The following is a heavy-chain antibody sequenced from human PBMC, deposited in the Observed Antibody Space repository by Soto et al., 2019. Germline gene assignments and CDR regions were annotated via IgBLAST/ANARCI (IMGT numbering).Heavy chain of an antibody. CDR2: ISGGGVGT. CDR3: ANDLPRIGPLRIDY. D-gene: IGHD3-16*01. Sequence: PGGSLRLSCAASGFTFSSLAMSWVRQAPGKGLEWVSGISGGGVGTYYADSVKGRFTISRDNSKNTLFLQMTSLRAEDTAVYYCANDLPRIGPLRIDYWGQGTLVTVSS. V-gene: IGHV3-23*01. J-gene: IGHJ4*02. CDR1: GFTFSSLA.